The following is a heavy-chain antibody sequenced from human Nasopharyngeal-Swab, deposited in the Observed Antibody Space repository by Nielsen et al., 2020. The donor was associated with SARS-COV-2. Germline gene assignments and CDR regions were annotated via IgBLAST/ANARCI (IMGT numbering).Heavy chain of an antibody. CDR2: MNPNSGNT. Sequence: WVRQAPGQGFEWLGWMNPNSGNTGYAQKFQGRVTMTRNTSISTTYMELSSLRSEDTAVYYCASRYYDFWSGYPSAFDIWGQGTMVTVSS. D-gene: IGHD3-3*01. V-gene: IGHV1-8*01. CDR3: ASRYYDFWSGYPSAFDI. J-gene: IGHJ3*02.